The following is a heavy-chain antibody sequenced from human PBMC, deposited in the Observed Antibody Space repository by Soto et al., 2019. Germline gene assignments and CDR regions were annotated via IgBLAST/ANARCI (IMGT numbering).Heavy chain of an antibody. CDR3: ARGHKSISKTVDY. CDR2: ISSSSSYI. V-gene: IGHV3-21*01. CDR1: GFTFSSYS. Sequence: GGSLRLSCAASGFTFSSYSMNWVRQAPGKGLEWVSSISSSSSYIYYADSVKGRFTISRDNAKNSLYLQMNSLRAEDTAVYYCARGHKSISKTVDYWGQGTLVTVSS. J-gene: IGHJ4*02. D-gene: IGHD3-9*01.